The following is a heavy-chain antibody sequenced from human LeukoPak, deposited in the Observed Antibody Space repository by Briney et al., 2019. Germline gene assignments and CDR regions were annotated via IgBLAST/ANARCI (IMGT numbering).Heavy chain of an antibody. V-gene: IGHV4-34*01. CDR1: GGSFSGYY. CDR3: ARGGRYCSSTSCYKRKDFDY. Sequence: SETLSLTCAVYGGSFSGYYWSWIRQPPGKGLEWIGEINHSGSTNYNPSLKSRVTISVDTSKNQFSLKLSSVTAADTAVCYCARGGRYCSSTSCYKRKDFDYWGQGTLVTVSS. D-gene: IGHD2-2*02. J-gene: IGHJ4*02. CDR2: INHSGST.